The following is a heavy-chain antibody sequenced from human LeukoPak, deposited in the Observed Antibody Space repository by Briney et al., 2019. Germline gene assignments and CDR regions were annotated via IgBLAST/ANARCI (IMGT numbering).Heavy chain of an antibody. CDR3: ARAYSGYDKRGVDY. J-gene: IGHJ4*02. CDR2: ISAYNGNT. Sequence: ASVKVSCKASGGTFSSYAISWVRQAPGQGLEWMGWISAYNGNTNYAQKLQGRVTMTTDTSMSTAYMELRSLRSDDTAVYYCARAYSGYDKRGVDYWGQGTLVTVSS. D-gene: IGHD5-12*01. V-gene: IGHV1-18*01. CDR1: GGTFSSYA.